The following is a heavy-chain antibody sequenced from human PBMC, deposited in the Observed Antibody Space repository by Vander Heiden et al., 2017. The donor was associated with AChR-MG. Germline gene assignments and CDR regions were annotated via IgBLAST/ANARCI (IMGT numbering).Heavy chain of an antibody. D-gene: IGHD3-16*02. Sequence: EVQLVESGGGLVQPGPSLRLSCTASGSTFGDYAMPCFRQATGKGLEWVGFIRSKAYGGTTEYAASVKGRFTISRDDSKSIAYLQMNSLKTEDTAVYYCTRFVTFGGVIVTWGYYFDYWGQGTLVTVSS. CDR1: GSTFGDYA. CDR3: TRFVTFGGVIVTWGYYFDY. J-gene: IGHJ4*02. V-gene: IGHV3-49*03. CDR2: IRSKAYGGTT.